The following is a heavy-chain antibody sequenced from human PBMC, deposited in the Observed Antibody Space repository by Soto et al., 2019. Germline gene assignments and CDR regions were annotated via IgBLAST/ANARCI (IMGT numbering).Heavy chain of an antibody. CDR2: IYYSGST. Sequence: SETLSLTCTVSGGSISSGGYYWSWIRQHPGKGLEWIGYIYYSGSTYYNPSLKSRVSISVDTSKNQFSLKLSSVTAADTAVYYCARADSSGWYFDYWGQGTLVTVSS. J-gene: IGHJ4*02. CDR3: ARADSSGWYFDY. CDR1: GGSISSGGYY. V-gene: IGHV4-31*03. D-gene: IGHD6-19*01.